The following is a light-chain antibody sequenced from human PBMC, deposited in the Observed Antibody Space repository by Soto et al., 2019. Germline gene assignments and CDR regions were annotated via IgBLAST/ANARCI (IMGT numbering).Light chain of an antibody. J-gene: IGKJ1*01. V-gene: IGKV1-33*01. CDR2: DAS. Sequence: DIQMTQSPSSLSASVGDRVTITCQASQDINTYLNWYQQKPGKAPKLLIYDASILERGVPSRFSGSGSGTHFILTISSLQPEDFATYYCQQYDTYSWTFGQGTKVDIK. CDR1: QDINTY. CDR3: QQYDTYSWT.